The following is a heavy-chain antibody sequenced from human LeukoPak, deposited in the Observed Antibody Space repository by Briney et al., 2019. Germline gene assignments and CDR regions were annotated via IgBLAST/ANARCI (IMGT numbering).Heavy chain of an antibody. CDR2: IWYDGSNK. V-gene: IGHV3-33*01. J-gene: IGHJ4*02. CDR3: TRDRGAYNLYDY. Sequence: GGSLRLSCAASGFTFRNYAMHWVRQAPGKGLEWVAYIWYDGSNKHYPDSVKGRFTISRDNSKNTVVLQMDSLRAEDTAVYHCTRDRGAYNLYDYWGQGTLVTVSS. D-gene: IGHD1-1*01. CDR1: GFTFRNYA.